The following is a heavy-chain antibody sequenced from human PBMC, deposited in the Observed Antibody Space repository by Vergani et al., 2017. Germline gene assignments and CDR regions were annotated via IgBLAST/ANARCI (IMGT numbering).Heavy chain of an antibody. CDR2: IYHSGST. CDR1: GGSISSSNW. J-gene: IGHJ6*03. D-gene: IGHD6-13*01. CDR3: AGTEYSSSWYGYYYYYMDV. Sequence: QVQLQESGPGLVKPSGTLSLTCAVSGGSISSSNWWSWVRQPPGKGLEWIGEIYHSGSTNYNPSLKSRVTISVDKSKNQFSLKLSSVTAADTAVYYCAGTEYSSSWYGYYYYYMDVWGKGTTVTVSS. V-gene: IGHV4-4*02.